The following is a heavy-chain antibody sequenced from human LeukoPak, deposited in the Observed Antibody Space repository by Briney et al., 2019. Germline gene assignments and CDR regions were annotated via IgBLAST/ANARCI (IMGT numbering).Heavy chain of an antibody. V-gene: IGHV3-23*01. D-gene: IGHD7-27*01. CDR2: ISARST. CDR3: ARVNWDPLGAY. J-gene: IGHJ4*02. Sequence: GGSLRLSCAASGFTCSTCDMNWVRQAPGKGLEWVSGISARSTHYADSVKGRFTISRDNSKNTLYLQMNSLRAEDTAVYYCARVNWDPLGAYWGQGALVTVTS. CDR1: GFTCSTCD.